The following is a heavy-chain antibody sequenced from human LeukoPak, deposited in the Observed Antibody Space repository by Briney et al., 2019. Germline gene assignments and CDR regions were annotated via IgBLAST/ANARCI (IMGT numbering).Heavy chain of an antibody. CDR1: GFTFSSYS. J-gene: IGHJ4*02. CDR2: ISSSSSYI. D-gene: IGHD4-17*01. CDR3: ARGHDYGDYGGY. Sequence: GSLRLSCAASGFTFSSYSMNWVRQAPGKGLEWVSSISSSSSYIYYADSVKGRFTISRDNAKNSLYLQMNSLRAEDTAVYYRARGHDYGDYGGYWGQGTLVTVSS. V-gene: IGHV3-21*01.